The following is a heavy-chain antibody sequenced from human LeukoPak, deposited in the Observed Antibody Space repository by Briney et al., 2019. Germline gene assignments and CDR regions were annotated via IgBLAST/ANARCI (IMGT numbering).Heavy chain of an antibody. CDR1: GFTVNSNY. J-gene: IGHJ4*02. D-gene: IGHD2-15*01. Sequence: GGSLRLSCAAFGFTVNSNYMNWVRQAPGKGLEWVSVLYSDGRTYYADSVKGRFTISRDTSKNTLYLQVNSLRAEDTAVYYCARGGGYYPIDYWGQGTLVTVSS. CDR3: ARGGGYYPIDY. CDR2: LYSDGRT. V-gene: IGHV3-53*01.